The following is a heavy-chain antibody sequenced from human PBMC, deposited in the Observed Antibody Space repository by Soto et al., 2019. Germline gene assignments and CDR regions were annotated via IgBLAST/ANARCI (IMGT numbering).Heavy chain of an antibody. J-gene: IGHJ4*02. CDR2: INHSGST. CDR3: ARGPYCTNGVCYIPYYFDY. D-gene: IGHD2-8*01. Sequence: SETLSLTCAVYGGSFGGYYWSWIRQPPGKGLEWIGEINHSGSTNYNPSLKSRVTISVDTSKNQFSLKLSSVTAADTAVYYCARGPYCTNGVCYIPYYFDYWGQGTLVTVSS. V-gene: IGHV4-34*01. CDR1: GGSFGGYY.